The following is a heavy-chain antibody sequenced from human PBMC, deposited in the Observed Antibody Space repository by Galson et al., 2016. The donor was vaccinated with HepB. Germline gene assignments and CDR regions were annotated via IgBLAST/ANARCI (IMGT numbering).Heavy chain of an antibody. V-gene: IGHV1-8*01. D-gene: IGHD3-9*01. Sequence: SVKVSCKASGYTFTTYDIHWVRQATGQGLKWMGWINPNSGDTGYAQIFEGRVTMTRDTSTSTAYMELTSLISDDTAVYYCARGDDILSGHYNSLDVWGQGTTVTVSS. CDR2: INPNSGDT. CDR3: ARGDDILSGHYNSLDV. CDR1: GYTFTTYD. J-gene: IGHJ6*02.